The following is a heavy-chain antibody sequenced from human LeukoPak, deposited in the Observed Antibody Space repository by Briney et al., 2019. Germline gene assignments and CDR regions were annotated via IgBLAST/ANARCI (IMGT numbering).Heavy chain of an antibody. D-gene: IGHD3-3*01. Sequence: GRSLRLSCAASGFTFNTYGMNWIRQAPGKGLEWLAVISFDGNNKYYTDSVKGRFTIARDNSRNTLYLLMNSLRAEDTAMYYCARTSYNSWSGYYDYWGQGTLVTVSS. CDR2: ISFDGNNK. CDR1: GFTFNTYG. CDR3: ARTSYNSWSGYYDY. J-gene: IGHJ4*02. V-gene: IGHV3-30*03.